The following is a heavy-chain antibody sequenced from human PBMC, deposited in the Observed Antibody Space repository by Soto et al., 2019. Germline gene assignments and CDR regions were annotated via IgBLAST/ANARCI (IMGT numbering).Heavy chain of an antibody. Sequence: PSETLSLTCSVSGVSISSGADYWSWIRQRPGKGLEWVGSIYSSGSSSYNPALKSRVTISVDRSKNQFSLKLSSVTAADTAVYYCARGVDYFDYWGQGTLVTVSS. V-gene: IGHV4-30-4*08. CDR1: GVSISSGADY. CDR3: ARGVDYFDY. CDR2: IYSSGSS. J-gene: IGHJ4*02. D-gene: IGHD2-15*01.